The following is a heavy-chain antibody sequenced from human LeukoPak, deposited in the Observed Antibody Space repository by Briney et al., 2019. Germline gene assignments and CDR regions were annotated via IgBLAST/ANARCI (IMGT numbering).Heavy chain of an antibody. V-gene: IGHV3-30-3*01. CDR1: GFTFSNYP. J-gene: IGHJ4*02. CDR3: ARAGYFDY. Sequence: SGGSLRLSCAASGFTFSNYPMHWVRQAPGKGLEWVAVISYDGSNKYYADSVKGRFTISRDNSKNTLYLQMNSLRAEDTAVYYCARAGYFDYWGQGTLVTVSS. CDR2: ISYDGSNK.